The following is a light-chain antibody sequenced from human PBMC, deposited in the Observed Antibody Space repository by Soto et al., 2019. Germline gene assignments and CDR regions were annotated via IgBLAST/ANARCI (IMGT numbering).Light chain of an antibody. J-gene: IGKJ5*01. V-gene: IGKV3-20*01. CDR3: QQYDSFPIS. CDR1: QSVTRSL. CDR2: GAS. Sequence: EIVLTQSPGTLSLSPGERATLSCRASQSVTRSLLAWYQQKPGQAPRLLVSGASKRATGIPDRFSGSGSGTDFTLTISRLEPEDFAVYFCQQYDSFPISFGQGTRLEI.